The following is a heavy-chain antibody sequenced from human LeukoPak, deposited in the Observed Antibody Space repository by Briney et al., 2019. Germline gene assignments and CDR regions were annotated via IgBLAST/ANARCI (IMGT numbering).Heavy chain of an antibody. Sequence: GGSLRLSCAASGFTFSSYTMNWVRQAPGKGLEWVSSITGTGYDIYYADSVRGRFTISRDNAKNSLFLRMSSLRAEDTALYYCTRDADPIELKDYWGQGSLVTVSS. D-gene: IGHD3-10*01. CDR2: ITGTGYDI. CDR3: TRDADPIELKDY. J-gene: IGHJ4*02. V-gene: IGHV3-21*06. CDR1: GFTFSSYT.